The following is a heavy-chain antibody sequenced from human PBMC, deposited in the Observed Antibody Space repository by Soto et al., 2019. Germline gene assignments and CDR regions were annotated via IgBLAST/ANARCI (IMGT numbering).Heavy chain of an antibody. CDR1: GVSISSGNW. V-gene: IGHV4-4*02. J-gene: IGHJ4*02. CDR3: ARLVYDTRLNYMYFDF. CDR2: IFHDGTA. D-gene: IGHD3-10*01. Sequence: SETLSLTCAVSGVSISSGNWWAWVRQSPQRGLEYIGEIFHDGTANYYPSFERRVAISVDTSKNQFSLKLTSVTAADTAIYFCARLVYDTRLNYMYFDFWGQGTLVTVSS.